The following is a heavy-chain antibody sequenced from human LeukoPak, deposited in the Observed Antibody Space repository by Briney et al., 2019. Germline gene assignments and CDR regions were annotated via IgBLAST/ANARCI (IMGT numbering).Heavy chain of an antibody. CDR1: GGTFSSYA. V-gene: IGHV1-69*06. CDR2: IIPIFGTA. D-gene: IGHD3-9*01. CDR3: ARDSTLRYFDWLVVDYYYMDV. J-gene: IGHJ6*03. Sequence: GASVKVSCKASGGTFSSYAISWVRQAPGQGLEWMGGIIPIFGTANYAQKFQGRVTITADKSTSTAYMELRSLRSDDTAVYYCARDSTLRYFDWLVVDYYYMDVWGKGTTVTISS.